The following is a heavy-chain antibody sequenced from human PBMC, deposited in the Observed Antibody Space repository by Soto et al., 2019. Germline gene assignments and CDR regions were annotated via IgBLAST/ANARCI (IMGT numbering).Heavy chain of an antibody. J-gene: IGHJ4*02. V-gene: IGHV3-48*03. CDR2: ISSSGSTI. Sequence: PGGSLRLSCAASGFTFSSYEMNWVRQAPGKGLEWVSYISSSGSTIYYADSVKGRFTISRDNAKNSLYLQMNSLRAEDTAVYYCARDQLRGEWLLRPKVWGQGTLVTVSS. CDR1: GFTFSSYE. CDR3: ARDQLRGEWLLRPKV. D-gene: IGHD3-3*01.